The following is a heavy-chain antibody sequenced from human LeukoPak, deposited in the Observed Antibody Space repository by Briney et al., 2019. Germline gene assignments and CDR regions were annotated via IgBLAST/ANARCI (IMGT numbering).Heavy chain of an antibody. Sequence: PSETLSLTCAVYGGSFSGYYWSWIRQPPGKGLEWIGEINHSGSTNYNPSLKSRVTISVDTSKNQFSLKLSSVTAADTAVYYCARLWLLKNWFDPWGQGTLVTVSS. CDR3: ARLWLLKNWFDP. CDR1: GGSFSGYY. CDR2: INHSGST. J-gene: IGHJ5*02. V-gene: IGHV4-34*01. D-gene: IGHD2-15*01.